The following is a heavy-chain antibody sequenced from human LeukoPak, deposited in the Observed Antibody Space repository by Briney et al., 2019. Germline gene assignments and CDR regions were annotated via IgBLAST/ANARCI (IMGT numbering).Heavy chain of an antibody. CDR3: ARDPDSSGYGFDY. V-gene: IGHV1-2*02. D-gene: IGHD3-22*01. CDR1: GYTFTSYY. J-gene: IGHJ4*02. CDR2: INPNSGGT. Sequence: ASVKVSCKASGYTFTSYYMHWVRQAPGQGLEWMGWINPNSGGTNYAQKFQGRVTMTRDTSISTAYMELSRLRSDDTAVYYCARDPDSSGYGFDYWGQGTLVTVSS.